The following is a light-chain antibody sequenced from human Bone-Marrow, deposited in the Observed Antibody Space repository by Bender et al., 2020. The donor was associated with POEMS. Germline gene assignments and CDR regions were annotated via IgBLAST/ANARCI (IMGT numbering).Light chain of an antibody. CDR1: SSNIGAHA. Sequence: QSVLTQPPSASGTPGQRVTISCSGGSSNIGAHAVNWYQHLPGTAPKLLIYSSRRRPSEVPDRFSGSRSGTSASLAISWLQSEDEADYYCAVWDDSLNGWVFGGGTKLTVL. J-gene: IGLJ3*02. V-gene: IGLV1-44*01. CDR2: SSR. CDR3: AVWDDSLNGWV.